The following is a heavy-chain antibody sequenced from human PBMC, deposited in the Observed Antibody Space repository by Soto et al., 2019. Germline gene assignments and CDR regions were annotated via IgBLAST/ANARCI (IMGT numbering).Heavy chain of an antibody. D-gene: IGHD4-17*01. J-gene: IGHJ2*01. CDR3: TTENGVYLGYWYFDL. CDR2: IKSKTDGGTT. Sequence: EVQLVESGGGLVKPGGSLRLSCAASGFTFSNSWMSWVRQAPGKGLEWVGRIKSKTDGGTTDYAAPGKCRFTISRDDSKNPLYLQMNSLNTEETAVYYCTTENGVYLGYWYFDLWGRGTLVTVSS. V-gene: IGHV3-15*01. CDR1: GFTFSNSW.